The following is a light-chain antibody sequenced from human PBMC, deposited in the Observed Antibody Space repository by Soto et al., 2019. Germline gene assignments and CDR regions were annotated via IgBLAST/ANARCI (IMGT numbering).Light chain of an antibody. CDR2: DAS. CDR1: QSIGSW. Sequence: DIQMTQSPSTLSASVGDRVTITCRVSQSIGSWLAWYQQRPGKAPNLLIYDASSLESGVPSRFSGSRSGTEFTLTINSLQPDDFATYFCQQYKTSLYSFGQGTKVDIK. V-gene: IGKV1-5*01. J-gene: IGKJ2*01. CDR3: QQYKTSLYS.